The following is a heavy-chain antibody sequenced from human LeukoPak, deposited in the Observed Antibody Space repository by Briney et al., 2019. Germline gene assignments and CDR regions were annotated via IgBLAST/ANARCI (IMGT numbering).Heavy chain of an antibody. J-gene: IGHJ3*02. D-gene: IGHD1-26*01. CDR2: IGTAGDT. CDR1: GFTFSSYD. V-gene: IGHV3-13*04. Sequence: PGGSLRLSCAASGFTFSSYDMHWVRQGTGKGLEWVSAIGTAGDTYYPGSVKGRFTTSRENAKNSLYLQMNSLRVEDTAVYYCARGHSGSYQRTDAFDIWGQGTMVTVSS. CDR3: ARGHSGSYQRTDAFDI.